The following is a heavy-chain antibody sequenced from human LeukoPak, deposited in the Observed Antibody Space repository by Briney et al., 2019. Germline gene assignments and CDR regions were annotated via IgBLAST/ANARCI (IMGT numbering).Heavy chain of an antibody. CDR1: GSTFSSFE. D-gene: IGHD6-19*01. CDR3: ARDGGWYYFDY. V-gene: IGHV3-48*03. CDR2: TSSGGSTI. Sequence: GGSLRLSCAASGSTFSSFEMNWVRQAPGKGLEWISYTSSGGSTIYYADSVKGRFTISRDNAKNSLYLQMNSLRAEDTAIYYCARDGGWYYFDYWGQGTLVTVSS. J-gene: IGHJ4*02.